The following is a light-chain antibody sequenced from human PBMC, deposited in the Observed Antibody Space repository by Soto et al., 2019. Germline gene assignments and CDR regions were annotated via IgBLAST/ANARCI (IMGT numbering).Light chain of an antibody. CDR2: DVS. Sequence: QSALTQPASVSGSPGQSITISCTGTSSDVGGYNYVSWYQQHPGKGPKLMIYDVSNRPSGVSNRFSGSKSGNTASLTISGLQAEDEADYYCSSYTSSSTLAFGGGTKLNVL. V-gene: IGLV2-14*01. J-gene: IGLJ2*01. CDR3: SSYTSSSTLA. CDR1: SSDVGGYNY.